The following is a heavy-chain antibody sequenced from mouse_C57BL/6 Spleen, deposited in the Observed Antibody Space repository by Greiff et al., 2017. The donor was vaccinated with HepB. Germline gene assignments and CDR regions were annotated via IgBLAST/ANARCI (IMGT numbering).Heavy chain of an antibody. CDR2: ISSGGSYT. Sequence: EVQLQESGGDLVKPGGSLKLSCAASGFTFSSYGMSWVRQTPDKRLEWVATISSGGSYTYYPDSVKGRFTISRDNAKNTLYLQMSSLQSEDTAMYYCARHKHLYYAMDYWGQGTSVTVSS. J-gene: IGHJ4*01. CDR1: GFTFSSYG. CDR3: ARHKHLYYAMDY. V-gene: IGHV5-6*01.